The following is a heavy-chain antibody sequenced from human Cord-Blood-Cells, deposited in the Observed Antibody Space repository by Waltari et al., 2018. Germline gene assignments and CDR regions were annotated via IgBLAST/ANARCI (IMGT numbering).Heavy chain of an antibody. D-gene: IGHD6-13*01. CDR2: IKQDGSEK. J-gene: IGHJ4*02. V-gene: IGHV3-7*01. Sequence: EVQLVESGGGLVQPGGSLRLSCADSGCTFSSYWMSWVRQAPGKGLEWVANIKQDGSEKYYVDSVKGRFTISRDNAKNSLYLQMNSLRAEDTAVYYCARGANSWYYWGQGTLVTVSS. CDR3: ARGANSWYY. CDR1: GCTFSSYW.